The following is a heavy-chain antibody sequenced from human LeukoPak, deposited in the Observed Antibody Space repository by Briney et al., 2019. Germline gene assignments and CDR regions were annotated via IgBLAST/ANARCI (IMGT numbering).Heavy chain of an antibody. CDR3: ARVGVAAKSSRYFDY. D-gene: IGHD2-15*01. CDR1: GGSISTNH. V-gene: IGHV4-59*06. J-gene: IGHJ4*02. CDR2: IHNSGST. Sequence: PSETLSLTCTVSGGSISTNHWSWIRQHPGKGLEWIGYIHNSGSTYYNPSLKSRITISVDTSKKQFSLKLSSVTAADTAVYYCARVGVAAKSSRYFDYWGQGTLVTVSS.